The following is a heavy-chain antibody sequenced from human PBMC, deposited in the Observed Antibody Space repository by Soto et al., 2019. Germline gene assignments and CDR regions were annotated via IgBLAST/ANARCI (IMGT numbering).Heavy chain of an antibody. Sequence: QVQLQESGPGLVKPSETPSLTCTVSGGSISSYYWSWIRQPPGKGLEWIGYIYYSGSTNYNPSLKSRVTISVDTSKNQFSLKLSSVTAADTAVYYCARDYCGGDCYSSYYYGMDVWGQGTTVTVSS. D-gene: IGHD2-21*02. V-gene: IGHV4-59*01. CDR1: GGSISSYY. J-gene: IGHJ6*02. CDR3: ARDYCGGDCYSSYYYGMDV. CDR2: IYYSGST.